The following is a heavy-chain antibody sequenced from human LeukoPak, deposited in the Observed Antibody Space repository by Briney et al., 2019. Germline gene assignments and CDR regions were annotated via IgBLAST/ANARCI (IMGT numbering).Heavy chain of an antibody. J-gene: IGHJ4*02. CDR2: INPSGGST. V-gene: IGHV1-46*01. D-gene: IGHD4-23*01. Sequence: ASVKVSCKASGYTFTSYYMHWVRQAPGQGLEWMGIINPSGGSTSYAQKFQGRVTMTRDTSTSTVYTELSSLRSEDTAVYYCARVYGGWAFDYWGQGTLVTVSS. CDR1: GYTFTSYY. CDR3: ARVYGGWAFDY.